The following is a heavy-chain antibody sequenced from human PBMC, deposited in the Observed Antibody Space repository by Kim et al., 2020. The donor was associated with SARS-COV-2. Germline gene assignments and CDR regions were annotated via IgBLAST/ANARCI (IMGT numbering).Heavy chain of an antibody. CDR3: AKLKTMLQGVNYFDS. J-gene: IGHJ4*02. V-gene: IGHV3-23*01. D-gene: IGHD3-10*01. CDR1: GFSFNRQA. CDR2: LGGSGENT. Sequence: GGSLRLSCEASGFSFNRQAMAWVRQAPGKGLEWVSGLGGSGENTYYADSVKGRFTISRDSSTNTLYLQVSSLRGEDTAIYYCAKLKTMLQGVNYFDSWGQGTLVTVSA.